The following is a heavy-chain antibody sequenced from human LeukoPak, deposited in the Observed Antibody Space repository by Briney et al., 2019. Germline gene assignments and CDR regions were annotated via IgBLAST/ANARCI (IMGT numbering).Heavy chain of an antibody. CDR2: TQDDESNK. D-gene: IGHD2-8*01. CDR1: GFIFSSFG. CDR3: AKQMVERPHYYYMDV. V-gene: IGHV3-30*02. J-gene: IGHJ6*03. Sequence: GGSLRLSCAASGFIFSSFGMHWVRQAPGKGLEWVAFTQDDESNKYYAGSVKGRFTISRGNSKNTLFLQMSSLRPEDTALYYCAKQMVERPHYYYMDVWGKGTTVTVSS.